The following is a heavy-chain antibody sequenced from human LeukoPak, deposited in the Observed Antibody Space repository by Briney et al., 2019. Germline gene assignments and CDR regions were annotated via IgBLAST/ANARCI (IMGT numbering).Heavy chain of an antibody. Sequence: GGSLRLSCAASGFTFSSYAMHWVRRAPGKGLEWVAVISYDGSNKYYADSVKGRFTISRDNSKNTLYLQMNSLRAEDTAVYYCARVYSYDLREFDYWGQGTLVTVSS. CDR2: ISYDGSNK. CDR3: ARVYSYDLREFDY. V-gene: IGHV3-30-3*01. D-gene: IGHD5-18*01. CDR1: GFTFSSYA. J-gene: IGHJ4*02.